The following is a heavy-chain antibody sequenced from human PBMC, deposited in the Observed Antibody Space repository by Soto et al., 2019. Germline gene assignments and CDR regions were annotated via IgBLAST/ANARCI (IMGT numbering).Heavy chain of an antibody. V-gene: IGHV3-7*03. D-gene: IGHD3-16*02. Sequence: GGSLRLSCAASGFKFSGYWMSWVRQAPGKGLEWVGNIKHDTSEAHYADSVKGRFTITRDNIKNFLFLQMNGLRSDDTASYYCARDGLLFSGPYRPSRFEYWCLETLFTVSS. CDR3: ARDGLLFSGPYRPSRFEY. CDR2: IKHDTSEA. J-gene: IGHJ4*02. CDR1: GFKFSGYW.